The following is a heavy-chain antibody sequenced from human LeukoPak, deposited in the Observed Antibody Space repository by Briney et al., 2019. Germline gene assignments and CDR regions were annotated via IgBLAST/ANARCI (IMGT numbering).Heavy chain of an antibody. CDR3: ARQVAGEFFDY. CDR2: ISYDGSNK. V-gene: IGHV3-30*04. Sequence: GGSLRLSCAASGFTFSSYEMNWVRQAPGKGLEWVAVISYDGSNKYYADSVKGRFTISRDNSKNTLYLQMNSLRAEDTAVYYCARQVAGEFFDYWGQGTLVTVSS. CDR1: GFTFSSYE. D-gene: IGHD6-19*01. J-gene: IGHJ4*02.